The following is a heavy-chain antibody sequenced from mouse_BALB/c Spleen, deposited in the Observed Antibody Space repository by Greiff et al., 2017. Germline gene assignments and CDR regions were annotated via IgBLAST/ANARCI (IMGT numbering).Heavy chain of an antibody. D-gene: IGHD2-4*01. CDR1: GYTFTSYW. Sequence: QVQLQQSGAELAKPGASVKMSCKASGYTFTSYWMHWVKQRPGQGLEWIGYINPSTGYTEYNQKFKDKATLTADKSSSTAYMQLSSLTSEDSAVYYCAPMITSYYYAMDYWGQGTSVTVSS. V-gene: IGHV1-7*01. J-gene: IGHJ4*01. CDR2: INPSTGYT. CDR3: APMITSYYYAMDY.